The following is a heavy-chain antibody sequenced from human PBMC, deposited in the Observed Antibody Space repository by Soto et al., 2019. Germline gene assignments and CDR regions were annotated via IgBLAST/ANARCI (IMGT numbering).Heavy chain of an antibody. Sequence: VASVKVSCKASGYTFTSYGISWMRQAPGQGLEWMGWISAYNGNTNYAQKLQGRVTMTTDTSTSTAYMELRSLRSDDTAVYYCARDRMYYYDSSGPTDYYYGMDVWGQGTTVTVSS. CDR1: GYTFTSYG. J-gene: IGHJ6*02. V-gene: IGHV1-18*01. CDR3: ARDRMYYYDSSGPTDYYYGMDV. CDR2: ISAYNGNT. D-gene: IGHD3-22*01.